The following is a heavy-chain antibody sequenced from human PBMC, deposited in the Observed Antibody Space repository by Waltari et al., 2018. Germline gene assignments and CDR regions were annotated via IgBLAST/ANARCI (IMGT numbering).Heavy chain of an antibody. Sequence: QVQLVQSGAEVKKPGSSVKVSCKASGGTFSSYAISWVRQAPGQGLEWMGGIIPIFGTANYAQKFQGRVTITADESTSTAYMELSSLRSEDTAVYYCARNNIVVVPAAMENAFDIWGQGTMVTVSS. J-gene: IGHJ3*02. CDR3: ARNNIVVVPAAMENAFDI. CDR2: IIPIFGTA. D-gene: IGHD2-2*01. CDR1: GGTFSSYA. V-gene: IGHV1-69*01.